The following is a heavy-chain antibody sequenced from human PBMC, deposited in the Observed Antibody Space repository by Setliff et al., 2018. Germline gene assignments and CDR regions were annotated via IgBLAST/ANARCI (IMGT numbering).Heavy chain of an antibody. Sequence: PGGSLRLSCAASGFTFSYYAMHWVRQAPGKGLEWVAVMSFDGKNNYYADSVKGRFTISRDNSKNTLYLQMNSLRVEDTAVYYCARTCSGSGCYAGLESWGQGTPVTVSS. CDR1: GFTFSYYA. V-gene: IGHV3-33*08. D-gene: IGHD2-15*01. CDR2: MSFDGKNN. J-gene: IGHJ4*02. CDR3: ARTCSGSGCYAGLES.